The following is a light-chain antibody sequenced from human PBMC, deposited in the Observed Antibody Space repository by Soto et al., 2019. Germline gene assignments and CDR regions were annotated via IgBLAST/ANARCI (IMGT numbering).Light chain of an antibody. CDR2: EVS. Sequence: QSALTQPASVSGSRGQSITISCTGTSSDIGSYNYVSWYQQHPGKGPKLMIYEVSYRPSGVSDRFSGSKSGNTASLTISDLQAEDEADYYCSSSTVISTLLFGGGTKLTVL. CDR1: SSDIGSYNY. J-gene: IGLJ3*02. CDR3: SSSTVISTLL. V-gene: IGLV2-14*01.